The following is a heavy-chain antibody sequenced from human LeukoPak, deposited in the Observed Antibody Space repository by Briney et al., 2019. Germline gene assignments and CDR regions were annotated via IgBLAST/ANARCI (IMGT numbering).Heavy chain of an antibody. CDR3: AKDEGRVGAPAGFDY. Sequence: GGSLRLSCAASGFTFSTYNMNWVRQAPGKGLEWVSSITSSSSYTFYADSVKGRFTISGDNAKSSLYLQMNSLRAEDTAVYYCAKDEGRVGAPAGFDYWGQGTLVTVSS. V-gene: IGHV3-21*01. CDR1: GFTFSTYN. CDR2: ITSSSSYT. J-gene: IGHJ4*02. D-gene: IGHD1-26*01.